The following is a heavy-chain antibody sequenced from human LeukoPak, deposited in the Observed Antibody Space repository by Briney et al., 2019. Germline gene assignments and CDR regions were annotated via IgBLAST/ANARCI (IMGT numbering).Heavy chain of an antibody. Sequence: GGSLRLSCAASGFTFSSYEINWVRQAPGKGLGWVSCISSIGSTIYYADSVKGRFTISIDNAKPSLYLQMNRLSAEDTAVYYCARDLDCSGGSCYGWYFDYRGQGTLVTVSS. J-gene: IGHJ4*02. D-gene: IGHD2-15*01. CDR2: ISSIGSTI. V-gene: IGHV3-48*03. CDR3: ARDLDCSGGSCYGWYFDY. CDR1: GFTFSSYE.